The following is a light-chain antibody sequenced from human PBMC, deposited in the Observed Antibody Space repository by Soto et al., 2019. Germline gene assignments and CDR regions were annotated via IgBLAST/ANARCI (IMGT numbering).Light chain of an antibody. CDR1: SSDVGGYNY. CDR3: SSYTSSTTPL. J-gene: IGLJ2*01. Sequence: QSVLTQPPSASGSPGQSVTISCTGTSSDVGGYNYVSWYQQHPGKAPKLMIYEVNKRPSGVPDRFSGSKSGNTASLTVSGLQAEDEADYYCSSYTSSTTPLFGGGTKLTVL. CDR2: EVN. V-gene: IGLV2-8*01.